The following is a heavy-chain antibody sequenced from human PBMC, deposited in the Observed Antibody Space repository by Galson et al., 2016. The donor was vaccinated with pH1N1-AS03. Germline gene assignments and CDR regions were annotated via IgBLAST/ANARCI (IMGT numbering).Heavy chain of an antibody. CDR1: GGTFSNYA. CDR2: FIPVFNTV. Sequence: SVKVSCKASGGTFSNYAISWVRQAPGQGLEWLGGFIPVFNTVKYEQKFQGRVTITTDESTSTAYMEVRSLRSEDTDVYYCAGRQNGGHYDFWSGARGFDSWGQGTLVTVSS. D-gene: IGHD3-3*01. CDR3: AGRQNGGHYDFWSGARGFDS. J-gene: IGHJ4*02. V-gene: IGHV1-69*05.